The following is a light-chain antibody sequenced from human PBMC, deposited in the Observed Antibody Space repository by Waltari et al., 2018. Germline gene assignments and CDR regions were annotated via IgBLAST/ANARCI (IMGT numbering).Light chain of an antibody. CDR2: WAS. CDR3: QQYYITPPLT. J-gene: IGKJ4*01. Sequence: DIVMTQSPDSLAVSLGERATINCKSSQSVLYSSNNKNYLAWYQQKPGQPPKLLIYWASTRESGVPDRFSGSGSGTDFTLTISSLQAEDVATYYCQQYYITPPLTFGGGTKVELK. V-gene: IGKV4-1*01. CDR1: QSVLYSSNNKNY.